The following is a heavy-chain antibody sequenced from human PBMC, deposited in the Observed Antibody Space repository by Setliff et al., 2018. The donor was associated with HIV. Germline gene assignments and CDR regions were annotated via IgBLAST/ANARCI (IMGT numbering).Heavy chain of an antibody. CDR1: GGSISSGGYY. J-gene: IGHJ3*02. CDR3: ARSKTFYDFWGGYYTHGAFKI. CDR2: IYYSGNT. Sequence: SETLSLTCTVSGGSISSGGYYWNWIRQHPGKGLEWIGYIYYSGNTYYNPSLKSRITISLDTSKNQFSLKLSSVTAADTAVYYCARSKTFYDFWGGYYTHGAFKIWGLGTMVT. D-gene: IGHD3-3*01. V-gene: IGHV4-31*03.